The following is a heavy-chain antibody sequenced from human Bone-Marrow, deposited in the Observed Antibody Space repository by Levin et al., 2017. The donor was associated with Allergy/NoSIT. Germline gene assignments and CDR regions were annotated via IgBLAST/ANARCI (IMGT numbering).Heavy chain of an antibody. D-gene: IGHD4-17*01. CDR2: IYYRGSP. J-gene: IGHJ4*02. Sequence: PSETLSLTCTVSGASISPYWWSWIRQPPGKGLEWIGQIYYRGSPNYCPHCPALQNRVTISVDTSKNQFSLRLTSVTAADTAVYYCAKYSMDYGVDYWGQGTLVTVSS. CDR1: GASISPYW. CDR3: AKYSMDYGVDY. V-gene: IGHV4-59*03.